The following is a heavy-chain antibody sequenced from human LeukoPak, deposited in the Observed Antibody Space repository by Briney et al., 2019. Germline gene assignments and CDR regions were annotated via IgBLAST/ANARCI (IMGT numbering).Heavy chain of an antibody. D-gene: IGHD2-15*01. CDR1: GFSFSRSD. V-gene: IGHV3-23*01. CDR2: ISGSGDTS. CDR3: AKQLGYCSDGSCYFPY. Sequence: GGSLRLSCAASGFSFSRSDMIWVRQAPGKGLEWVTIISGSGDTSFYADSVRGRFTISRDNSKSTLCLQMNSLRAEDTAVYYCAKQLGYCSDGSCYFPYWGQGTLVTVSS. J-gene: IGHJ4*02.